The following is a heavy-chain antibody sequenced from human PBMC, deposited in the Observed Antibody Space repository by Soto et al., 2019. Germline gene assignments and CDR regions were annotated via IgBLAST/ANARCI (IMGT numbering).Heavy chain of an antibody. CDR2: VNSLGTYT. V-gene: IGHV3-11*05. D-gene: IGHD4-17*01. Sequence: VQLVESGGGLVKPGGSLRLSCAASGFTFSDSYMSWIRQSPGKGMEWLSYVNSLGTYTKYAESVRGRFTISRDNAPHSLYVEMTSLTVEYAAVYYCARNYGGAPGVNDWGQGAQVTVS. CDR3: ARNYGGAPGVND. CDR1: GFTFSDSY. J-gene: IGHJ4*02.